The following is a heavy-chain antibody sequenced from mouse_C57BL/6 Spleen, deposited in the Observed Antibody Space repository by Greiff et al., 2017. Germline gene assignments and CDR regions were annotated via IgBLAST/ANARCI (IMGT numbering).Heavy chain of an antibody. CDR2: IYPGDGDT. CDR3: ARDYGSSWDFGG. CDR1: GYAFSSSW. Sequence: VQLQQSGPELVKPGASVKISCKASGYAFSSSWMNWVKQRPGQGLEWIGRIYPGDGDTNYNGKFKGKATLTADKSSSTAYMQLSSLTSEDSAVYFCARDYGSSWDFGGWGTGTTVTVAS. J-gene: IGHJ1*03. V-gene: IGHV1-82*01. D-gene: IGHD1-1*01.